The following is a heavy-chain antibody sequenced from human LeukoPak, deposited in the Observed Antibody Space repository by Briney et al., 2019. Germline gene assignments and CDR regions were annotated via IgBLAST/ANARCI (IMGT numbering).Heavy chain of an antibody. CDR2: ISSSSSYI. V-gene: IGHV3-21*01. D-gene: IGHD6-13*01. Sequence: GSLRLSCAASGFTFSSYSMNWVRQAPGKGLEWVSSISSSSSYIYYADSVKGRFTISRGNAKNSLYLQMNSLRAEDTAVYYCARDSSSWYYFDYWGQGTLVTVSS. CDR3: ARDSSSWYYFDY. CDR1: GFTFSSYS. J-gene: IGHJ4*02.